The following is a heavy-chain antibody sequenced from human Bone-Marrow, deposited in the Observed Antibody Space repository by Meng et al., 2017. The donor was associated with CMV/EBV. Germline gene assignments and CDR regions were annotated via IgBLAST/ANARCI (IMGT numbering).Heavy chain of an antibody. Sequence: VALGQSGAEVMKPGASVKFPCKASGYTFTGYYMHWVRQAPGQGLEWMGWINPNSGGTNYAQKFQGRVTMTRDTSISTAYMKLSRLRSDDTAVYYCARAHCSSTSCLIDYWGQGTLVTVSS. CDR1: GYTFTGYY. V-gene: IGHV1-2*02. D-gene: IGHD2-2*01. CDR3: ARAHCSSTSCLIDY. CDR2: INPNSGGT. J-gene: IGHJ4*02.